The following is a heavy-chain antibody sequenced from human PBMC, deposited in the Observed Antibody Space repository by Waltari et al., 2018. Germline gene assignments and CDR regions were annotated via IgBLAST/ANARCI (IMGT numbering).Heavy chain of an antibody. D-gene: IGHD3-3*01. Sequence: QVQLQQWGAGLLKPSETLSLTCAVYGWSFSGYYWSWLRQPPGTGLEWIGEINHSGSTNYNPSLKSRVTISVDTSKNQFSLKLSSVTAADTAVYYCARGADYDFWSGYSNAEYFQHWGQGTLVTVSS. J-gene: IGHJ1*01. V-gene: IGHV4-34*01. CDR2: INHSGST. CDR3: ARGADYDFWSGYSNAEYFQH. CDR1: GWSFSGYY.